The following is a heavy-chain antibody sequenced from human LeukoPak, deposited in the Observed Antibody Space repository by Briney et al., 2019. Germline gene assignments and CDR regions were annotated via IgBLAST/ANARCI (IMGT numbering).Heavy chain of an antibody. CDR3: ARDGNWGRGSYYYYGMDV. D-gene: IGHD7-27*01. J-gene: IGHJ6*02. Sequence: SVKVSCKASGGTFSSYAISWVRQAPGQGLEWMGGIIPIFGTANYAQKFQGKVTITADESTSTAYMELSSLRSEDTAVYYCARDGNWGRGSYYYYGMDVWGQGTTVTVSS. CDR2: IIPIFGTA. CDR1: GGTFSSYA. V-gene: IGHV1-69*13.